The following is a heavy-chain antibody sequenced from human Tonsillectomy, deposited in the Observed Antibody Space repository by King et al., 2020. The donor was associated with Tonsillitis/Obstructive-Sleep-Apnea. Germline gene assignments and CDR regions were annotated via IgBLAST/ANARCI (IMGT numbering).Heavy chain of an antibody. CDR3: ARHGSPEKNYCYYMDV. CDR1: GYNFTTYW. D-gene: IGHD6-13*01. Sequence: VQLVQSGAEVKKPADSLKISCKGSGYNFTTYWIAWVRQMPGKGLEWMGSIYPGDSHTRYSPSFQGQVTISADKSISTAYLQWSSLKASDSAMYYCARHGSPEKNYCYYMDVWGKGTTVTVSS. V-gene: IGHV5-51*01. CDR2: IYPGDSHT. J-gene: IGHJ6*03.